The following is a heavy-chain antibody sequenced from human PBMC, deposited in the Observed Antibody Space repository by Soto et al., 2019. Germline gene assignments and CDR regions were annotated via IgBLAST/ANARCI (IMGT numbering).Heavy chain of an antibody. D-gene: IGHD5-18*01. Sequence: SETLSLTCTVSGVSISSYYWSWIRQPPGKGLEWIGYIFYTGSTIYNPSLKSRVTISVDKSQSQFSLRLLSVTAADTAIYYCAGAHLTAPEAFDVWGPGRMVTVSS. CDR1: GVSISSYY. J-gene: IGHJ3*01. V-gene: IGHV4-59*12. CDR3: AGAHLTAPEAFDV. CDR2: IFYTGST.